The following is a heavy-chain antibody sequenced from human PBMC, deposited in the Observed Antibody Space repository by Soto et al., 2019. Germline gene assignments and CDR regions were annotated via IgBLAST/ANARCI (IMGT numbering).Heavy chain of an antibody. D-gene: IGHD2-21*02. CDR2: IYWDDDK. CDR1: GFSLNTGGLG. V-gene: IGHV2-5*02. J-gene: IGHJ6*02. Sequence: QITLKESGPTLVKPTQTLTLTCTFSGFSLNTGGLGVGWIRQPPGKALEWLALIYWDDDKRYSPSLKSRLTITKDTSKNQVVLTMTTRDPVDTATYYCAHSRCGGDCLQSYSSHYYYGMDVWGQGTTVTVSS. CDR3: AHSRCGGDCLQSYSSHYYYGMDV.